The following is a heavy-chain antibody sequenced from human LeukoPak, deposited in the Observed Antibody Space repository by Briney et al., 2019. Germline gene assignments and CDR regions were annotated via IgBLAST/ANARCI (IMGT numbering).Heavy chain of an antibody. D-gene: IGHD3-16*02. J-gene: IGHJ6*03. CDR1: GYTFTSYG. CDR3: ARASLWGRLSTNYYYYMDV. V-gene: IGHV1-18*01. CDR2: ISAYNGNT. Sequence: ASVKVSCKASGYTFTSYGISWVRQAPGQGLEWMGWISAYNGNTNYAQKLQGRVTMTTDTSTNTAYMELRSLRSDDTAVYYCARASLWGRLSTNYYYYMDVWGKGTTVTVSS.